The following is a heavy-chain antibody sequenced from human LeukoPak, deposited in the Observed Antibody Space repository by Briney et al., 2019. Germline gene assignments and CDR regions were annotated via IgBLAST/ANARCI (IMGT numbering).Heavy chain of an antibody. CDR1: GFTFSSYA. V-gene: IGHV3-23*01. J-gene: IGHJ4*02. CDR2: ISGSGGST. Sequence: GGSLRLSCAASGFTFSSYAMSRVRQAPGKGLEWVSVISGSGGSTYYADSVKGRFTISRDNSKNTLYLQMNSLRAEDTAVYYCAKRATVVVPAAVPYYFDYWGQGTLVTVSS. CDR3: AKRATVVVPAAVPYYFDY. D-gene: IGHD2-2*02.